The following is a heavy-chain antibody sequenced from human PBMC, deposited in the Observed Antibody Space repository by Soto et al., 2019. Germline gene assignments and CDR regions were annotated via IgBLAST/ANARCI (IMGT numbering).Heavy chain of an antibody. Sequence: ASVKVSCKASGYTFTSYGISWVRQAPGQGLEWMGWISAYNGNTNYAQKPQGRVTMTTDTSTSTAYMELRSLRSDDTAVYYCARVPAAIVWFDPWGQGTLVTVSS. CDR2: ISAYNGNT. V-gene: IGHV1-18*01. CDR1: GYTFTSYG. J-gene: IGHJ5*02. CDR3: ARVPAAIVWFDP. D-gene: IGHD2-2*01.